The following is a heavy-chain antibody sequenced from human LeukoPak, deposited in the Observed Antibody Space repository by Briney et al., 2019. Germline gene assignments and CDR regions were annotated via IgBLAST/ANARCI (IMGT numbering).Heavy chain of an antibody. CDR3: ASTNRLDY. J-gene: IGHJ4*02. Sequence: GGSLRLSCAASGFTFGNYWKHWVRQAPGQGPVWVSRINSDGSSTSYADSVQGRFTISRDNAKNTLFLQMNSLRVEDTAVYYCASTNRLDYWGQGTLVTVSS. V-gene: IGHV3-74*01. CDR1: GFTFGNYW. D-gene: IGHD2/OR15-2a*01. CDR2: INSDGSST.